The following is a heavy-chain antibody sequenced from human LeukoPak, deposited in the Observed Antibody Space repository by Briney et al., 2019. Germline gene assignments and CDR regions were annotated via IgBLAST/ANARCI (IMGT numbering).Heavy chain of an antibody. CDR2: INHSGST. CDR1: GGSFSGYY. D-gene: IGHD3-16*02. CDR3: ARDASDRAAFDI. J-gene: IGHJ3*02. Sequence: SETLSLTCAVYGGSFSGYYWSWIRQPPGKGLEWIGEINHSGSTNYNPSLKSRVTISVDTSKNQFSLKLSSVTAADTAVYYCARDASDRAAFDIWGQGTMVTVSS. V-gene: IGHV4-34*01.